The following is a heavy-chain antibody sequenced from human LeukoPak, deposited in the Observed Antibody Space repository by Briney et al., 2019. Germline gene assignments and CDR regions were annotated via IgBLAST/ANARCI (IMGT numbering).Heavy chain of an antibody. CDR2: ISSSSSYI. J-gene: IGHJ4*02. CDR3: AGEMTGDIVVVPAAIPPSFDY. Sequence: GGSLRLSCAASGFTFSSYSMNWVRQAPGKGLEWVSSISSSSSYIYYADSVKGRFTITRDNAKNSLYLQMNSLRAEDTAVYYCAGEMTGDIVVVPAAIPPSFDYWGQGTLVTVSS. V-gene: IGHV3-21*01. CDR1: GFTFSSYS. D-gene: IGHD2-2*01.